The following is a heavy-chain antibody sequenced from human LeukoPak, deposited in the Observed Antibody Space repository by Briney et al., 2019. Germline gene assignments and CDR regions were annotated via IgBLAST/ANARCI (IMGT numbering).Heavy chain of an antibody. J-gene: IGHJ4*02. D-gene: IGHD2-2*01. Sequence: ASVKVSCKASGYTFSNYYMHWVRQAPGQGLEWMGIINPSGGSTSYAQKFQGRVTMTRDTSTSTVYMELSSLRSEDTAVYYCARVGLYCSSTSCPENWGQGTLVTVSS. CDR3: ARVGLYCSSTSCPEN. V-gene: IGHV1-46*01. CDR2: INPSGGST. CDR1: GYTFSNYY.